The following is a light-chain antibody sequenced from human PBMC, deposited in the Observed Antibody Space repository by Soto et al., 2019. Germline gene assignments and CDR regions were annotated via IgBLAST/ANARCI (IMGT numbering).Light chain of an antibody. CDR1: QDISNY. CDR3: QQYDILPRT. Sequence: DIPMTQSPSSLSASEGHRVTITCRASQDISNYLSWYQYKPGKAPKLLIYDASNLNEGVPSRFSGSGSGTHFTFSISSLQPEDIATYYCQQYDILPRTFGQGTRVDVK. V-gene: IGKV1-33*01. J-gene: IGKJ1*01. CDR2: DAS.